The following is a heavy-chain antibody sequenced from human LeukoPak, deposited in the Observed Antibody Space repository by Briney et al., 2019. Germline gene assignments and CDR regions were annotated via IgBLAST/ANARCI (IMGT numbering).Heavy chain of an antibody. V-gene: IGHV3-48*03. CDR1: GFTFSSYE. Sequence: GGSLRLSCAASGFTFSSYEMNWVRQAPGKGLEWVSYISSSGSTIYYADSVKGRFTISRDNAKNTLYLQMSSLRAEDTAVYYCARDFLHLGGWGQGTMVTVSS. CDR3: ARDFLHLGG. CDR2: ISSSGSTI. J-gene: IGHJ3*01. D-gene: IGHD3-16*01.